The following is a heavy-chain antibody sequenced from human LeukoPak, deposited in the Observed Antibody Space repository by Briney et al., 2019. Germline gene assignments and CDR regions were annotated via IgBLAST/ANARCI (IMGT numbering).Heavy chain of an antibody. V-gene: IGHV1-46*01. J-gene: IGHJ4*02. D-gene: IGHD6-19*01. CDR1: GYTFTSYY. CDR3: ARGYSSGWYIN. CDR2: INPSGGST. Sequence: ASVKVSCTASGYTFTSYYMHWVRQAPGQGLEWMGIINPSGGSTSYAQKFQGRVTMTRDTSTNTVYMELSSLRSEDTAVYYCARGYSSGWYINWGQGTLVTVSS.